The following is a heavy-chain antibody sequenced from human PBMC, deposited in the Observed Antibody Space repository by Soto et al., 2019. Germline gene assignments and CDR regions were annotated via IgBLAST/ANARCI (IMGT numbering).Heavy chain of an antibody. Sequence: GALRVPCVASGLTFGSRAMTWVRQAPGEGLQWVSTITDTGGDAKYADSVRGRFVISRDNSKKTLYLQMTSLTAEDSAMYYCARGSTDSYPGSRIFDFWGRGTLVTVSS. CDR2: ITDTGGDA. CDR3: ARGSTDSYPGSRIFDF. V-gene: IGHV3-23*01. J-gene: IGHJ4*02. CDR1: GLTFGSRA. D-gene: IGHD3-10*01.